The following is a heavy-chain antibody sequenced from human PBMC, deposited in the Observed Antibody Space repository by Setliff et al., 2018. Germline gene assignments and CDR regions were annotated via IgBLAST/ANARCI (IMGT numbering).Heavy chain of an antibody. V-gene: IGHV4-39*01. CDR2: ISYSGTP. Sequence: TSETLSLTCTVSDDSFTSSRYYWGWIRQAPGSGLEWIGSISYSGTPYYNASVESRVTISIDTSRNQFSLGLRSVTVADTATYYCVRPGGTTVVARHFDYWGSGILVTVSS. D-gene: IGHD2-15*01. CDR1: DDSFTSSRYY. CDR3: VRPGGTTVVARHFDY. J-gene: IGHJ4*01.